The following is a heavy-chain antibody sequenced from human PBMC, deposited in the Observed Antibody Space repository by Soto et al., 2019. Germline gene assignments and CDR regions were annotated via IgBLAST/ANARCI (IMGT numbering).Heavy chain of an antibody. V-gene: IGHV6-1*01. CDR2: TYYRSRWYN. J-gene: IGHJ4*02. CDR1: GDSVSRNSAA. D-gene: IGHD6-19*01. CDR3: ESESSSGMGIDY. Sequence: PSQTLSLTCAISGDSVSRNSAAWNWIRQSPSRGLEWLGRTYYRSRWYNDYAVSVKSRITINPDTSKNQFSLQLNSVTPEDTAVYYCESESSSGMGIDYWGQGTLVTVSS.